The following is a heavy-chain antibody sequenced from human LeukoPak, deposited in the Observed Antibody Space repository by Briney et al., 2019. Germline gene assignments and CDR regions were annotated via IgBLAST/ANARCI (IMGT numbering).Heavy chain of an antibody. CDR3: ARDRRGGGSYPFFDY. J-gene: IGHJ4*02. CDR1: GFTFSSYA. D-gene: IGHD1-26*01. Sequence: GRSPRLSCAASGFTFSSYAMHWVRQAPGKGLEWVAVISYDGSNKYYADSVKGRFTISRDNSKNTLYLQMNSLRAEDTAVYYCARDRRGGGSYPFFDYWGQGTLVTVSS. V-gene: IGHV3-30-3*01. CDR2: ISYDGSNK.